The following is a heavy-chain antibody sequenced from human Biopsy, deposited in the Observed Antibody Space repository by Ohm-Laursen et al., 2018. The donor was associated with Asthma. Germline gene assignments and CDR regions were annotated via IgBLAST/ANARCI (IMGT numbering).Heavy chain of an antibody. CDR3: ARGDSSNWSHYYFDY. Sequence: SLRLSCAASGFAVSRAHMFWVRQAPGRGLEWFSVIYSGGTSHTADSVRGRFTISRDYSKNTLYLQMHSLRAEDTAVYYCARGDSSNWSHYYFDYWGQGTLVTVSS. V-gene: IGHV3-53*01. CDR1: GFAVSRAH. CDR2: IYSGGTS. J-gene: IGHJ4*02. D-gene: IGHD3-22*01.